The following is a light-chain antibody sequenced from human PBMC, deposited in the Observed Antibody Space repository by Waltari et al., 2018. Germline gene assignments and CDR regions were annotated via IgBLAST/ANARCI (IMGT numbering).Light chain of an antibody. CDR3: QHYNAYRT. V-gene: IGKV1-5*01. J-gene: IGKJ1*01. Sequence: DIQMTQSPSTLSASVGVRVIITCRASQSISTWLAWYQQKPGEAPKLLILAASSLQTGVPSRFSGSGSGTEFTLTINSLQPDDFATYYCQHYNAYRTFGQGTKVEIK. CDR2: AAS. CDR1: QSISTW.